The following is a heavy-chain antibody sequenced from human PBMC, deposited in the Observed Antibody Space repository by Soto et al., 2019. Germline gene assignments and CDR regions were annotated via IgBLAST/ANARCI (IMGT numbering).Heavy chain of an antibody. CDR2: IYYSGST. D-gene: IGHD5-18*01. CDR1: GGSISSGGYY. CDR3: ARDHNGGYSYGRYWYFDL. J-gene: IGHJ2*01. Sequence: QVQLQESGPGLVKPSQTLSLTCTVSGGSISSGGYYWSWIRQHPGKGLEWFGYIYYSGSTYYNPSLKSRVTISVDTSKNQFSLKLSSVTAADTAVYYCARDHNGGYSYGRYWYFDLWGRGTLVTVSS. V-gene: IGHV4-31*03.